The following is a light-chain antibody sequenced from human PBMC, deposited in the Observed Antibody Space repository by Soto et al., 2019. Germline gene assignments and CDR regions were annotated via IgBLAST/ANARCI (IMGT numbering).Light chain of an antibody. J-gene: IGKJ3*01. CDR2: DGS. Sequence: FFPPSPATLSLSPGERGTLSFLSIHIFSFYLSFYQQKPGQAPRLLIYDGSHRATGIPARFSGSVSGTDFTLTISGLEPEDFAVYYCQQRSNWLISFGPGTKVDIK. V-gene: IGKV3-11*01. CDR3: QQRSNWLIS. CDR1: HIFSFY.